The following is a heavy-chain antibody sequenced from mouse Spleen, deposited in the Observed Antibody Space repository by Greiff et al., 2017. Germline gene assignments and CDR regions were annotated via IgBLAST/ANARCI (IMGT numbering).Heavy chain of an antibody. D-gene: IGHD1-2*01. Sequence: EVKVVESEGGLVQPGSSMKLSCTASGFTFSDYYMAWVRQVPEKGLEWVANINYDGSSTYYLDSLKSRFIISRDNAKNILYLQMSSLKSEDTATYYCAREGDYYGPRYFDVWGAGTTVTVSS. CDR3: AREGDYYGPRYFDV. J-gene: IGHJ1*01. V-gene: IGHV5-16*01. CDR2: INYDGSST. CDR1: GFTFSDYY.